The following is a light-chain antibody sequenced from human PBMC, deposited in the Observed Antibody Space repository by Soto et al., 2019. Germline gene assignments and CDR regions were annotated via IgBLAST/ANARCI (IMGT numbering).Light chain of an antibody. CDR1: QSVNSY. CDR3: QQRSSWPLT. Sequence: EIVLTQSPATLSLSPGERATLSCRASQSVNSYLAWYQQRPGQAPRLLIYDASNRATGIPARFSGSGSGTDFTLTISSLEPEDFAVYYCQQRSSWPLTLGGGTKVEIK. V-gene: IGKV3-11*01. J-gene: IGKJ4*01. CDR2: DAS.